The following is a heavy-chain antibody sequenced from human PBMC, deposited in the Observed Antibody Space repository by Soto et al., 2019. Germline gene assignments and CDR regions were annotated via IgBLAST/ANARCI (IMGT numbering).Heavy chain of an antibody. Sequence: GASVKVSCTASGGTLSSYAISWVRQATGQGLEWMGGIIPIFGTANYAQKFQGRVTITADESTSTAYMELSSLRSEDTAVYYCARGYSGSSLGGYYYGMDVWGQGTTVTVSS. V-gene: IGHV1-69*13. CDR3: ARGYSGSSLGGYYYGMDV. CDR1: GGTLSSYA. D-gene: IGHD1-26*01. J-gene: IGHJ6*02. CDR2: IIPIFGTA.